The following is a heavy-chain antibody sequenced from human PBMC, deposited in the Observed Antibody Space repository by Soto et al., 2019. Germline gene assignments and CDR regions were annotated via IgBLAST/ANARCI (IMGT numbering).Heavy chain of an antibody. CDR2: IDPKNGDA. CDR3: ARGPPPYASSTYRYCYYYGMAV. V-gene: IGHV1-2*02. CDR1: GFTFIDYY. J-gene: IGHJ6*02. D-gene: IGHD3-22*01. Sequence: QVQLVQSGAEVKKPGASVRVSCKASGFTFIDYYIHWVRQAPGRGLEWMGWIDPKNGDAYYPQKFQGSVTMTRDTTFTTAYMDLARLRSDDTSVYSCARGPPPYASSTYRYCYYYGMAVWGHGTPVSVSS.